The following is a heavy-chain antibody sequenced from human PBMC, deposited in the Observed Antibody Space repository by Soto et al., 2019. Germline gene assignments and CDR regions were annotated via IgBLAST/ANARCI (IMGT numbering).Heavy chain of an antibody. CDR3: ARSNDFWSGYYYYYYYMDV. CDR2: IYPGDSDT. J-gene: IGHJ6*03. Sequence: GESLKISCKGSGYSFTSYWIGWVRQMPGKGLEWMGIIYPGDSDTRYSPSFQGQVTISRDNAKNSLYLQMNSLRAEDTAVYYCARSNDFWSGYYYYYYYMDVWGKGTTVTVSS. V-gene: IGHV5-51*01. CDR1: GYSFTSYW. D-gene: IGHD3-3*01.